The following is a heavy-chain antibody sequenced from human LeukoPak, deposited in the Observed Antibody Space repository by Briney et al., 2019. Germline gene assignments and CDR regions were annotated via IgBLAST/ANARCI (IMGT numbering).Heavy chain of an antibody. CDR2: ISGSGGST. CDR1: GFTFSSYA. Sequence: PGGSLRLSCAASGFTFSSYAMTWVRQAPGKGLELVSAISGSGGSTYYADSVKGRFTISRDNSKETLYLQMNSQRAEDTAVYYFAKDLTVTGLCAFDSWGQGTMVTVSA. V-gene: IGHV3-23*01. CDR3: AKDLTVTGLCAFDS. D-gene: IGHD4-11*01. J-gene: IGHJ3*02.